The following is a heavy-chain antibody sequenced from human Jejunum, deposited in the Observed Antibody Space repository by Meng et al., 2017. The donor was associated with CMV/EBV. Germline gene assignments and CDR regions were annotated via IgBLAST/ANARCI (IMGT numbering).Heavy chain of an antibody. CDR3: ARGGITVFGVVIIDYYGMDV. CDR1: SYW. D-gene: IGHD3-3*01. Sequence: SYWIKWVRQAPGKGLEGVASINQDGSEKYYVDYVRGRFTISRDNAKNSLYLQMNSLRAEDTAVYYCARGGITVFGVVIIDYYGMDVWGQGTTVTVSS. CDR2: INQDGSEK. V-gene: IGHV3-7*01. J-gene: IGHJ6*02.